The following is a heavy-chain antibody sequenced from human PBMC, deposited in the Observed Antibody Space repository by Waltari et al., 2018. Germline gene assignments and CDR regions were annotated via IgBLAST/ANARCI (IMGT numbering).Heavy chain of an antibody. V-gene: IGHV4-39*07. Sequence: QLQLQESGPGLVKPSEPLSPTCTVPGCSISSSSYYWVWIRQPPGKGLEWIGSIYYSGSTYYNPSLKSRVTISVDTSKNQFSLKLSSVTAADTAVYYCARDPSGIAAAGPDYWGQGTLVTVSS. CDR3: ARDPSGIAAAGPDY. CDR1: GCSISSSSYY. CDR2: IYYSGST. J-gene: IGHJ4*02. D-gene: IGHD6-13*01.